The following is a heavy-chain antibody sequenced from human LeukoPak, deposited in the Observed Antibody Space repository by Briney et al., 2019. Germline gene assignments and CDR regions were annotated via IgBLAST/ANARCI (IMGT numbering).Heavy chain of an antibody. CDR3: ARVRSYYDFWSGPYYYYMDV. CDR2: INAGNGNT. J-gene: IGHJ6*03. V-gene: IGHV1-3*01. D-gene: IGHD3-3*01. Sequence: ASVKVSCKASGYTFTSYDINWVRQAPGQRLEWMGWINAGNGNTKYSQKFQGRVTITRNTSISTAYMELSSLRSEDTAVYYCARVRSYYDFWSGPYYYYMDVWGKGTTVTVSS. CDR1: GYTFTSYD.